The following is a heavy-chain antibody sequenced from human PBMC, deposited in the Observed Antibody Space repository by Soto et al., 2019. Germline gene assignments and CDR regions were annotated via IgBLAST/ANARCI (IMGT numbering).Heavy chain of an antibody. Sequence: PGGSLRLSCAASGFTLSTYGIFWVRQAPGKGLKWVAYIWYDGSNQYYEDSVRGRFTISRDNSKDTVYLQVNSLSAEDTAVYYCARALIAAYYDFWSGYYPPPYYYYGMDVWGQGTKVTVSS. V-gene: IGHV3-33*01. CDR1: GFTLSTYG. D-gene: IGHD3-3*01. J-gene: IGHJ6*02. CDR2: IWYDGSNQ. CDR3: ARALIAAYYDFWSGYYPPPYYYYGMDV.